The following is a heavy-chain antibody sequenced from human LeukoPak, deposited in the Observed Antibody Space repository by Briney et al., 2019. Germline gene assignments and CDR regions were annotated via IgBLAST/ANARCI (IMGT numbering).Heavy chain of an antibody. D-gene: IGHD2-15*01. CDR2: ISYDGSNK. V-gene: IGHV3-30*18. CDR3: AKAQGSCGGDTCQYAVDV. J-gene: IGHJ6*02. Sequence: GGSLRPSCAASGFTFSSYGIHWVRQAPGKGLEWVALISYDGSNKYYVDSVKGRFTISRDNSKNTVFLQMNSLRVEDTAVYYCAKAQGSCGGDTCQYAVDVWGQGTTVTVSS. CDR1: GFTFSSYG.